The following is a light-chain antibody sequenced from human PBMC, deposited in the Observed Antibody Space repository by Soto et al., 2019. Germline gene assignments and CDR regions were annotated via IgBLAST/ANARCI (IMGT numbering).Light chain of an antibody. V-gene: IGKV1-39*01. CDR2: VAS. Sequence: DIQMTQSPSSLSTSVGDKVTITCRASQSISKYLNWYQQKPGKATKLLISVASSLQSEVPSRFSGDGSETDFTLSISSLQPEDSATYYCQQSFTTPFTFGPGTKVDVK. CDR1: QSISKY. J-gene: IGKJ3*01. CDR3: QQSFTTPFT.